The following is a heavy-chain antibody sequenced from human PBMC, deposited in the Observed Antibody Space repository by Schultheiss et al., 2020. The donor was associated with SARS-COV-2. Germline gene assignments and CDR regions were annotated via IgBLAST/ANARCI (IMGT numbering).Heavy chain of an antibody. Sequence: SVKVSCKASGYTFTSYGISWVRQAPGQGLEWMGGIIPIFGTANYAQKFQGRVTITADESTSTAYMELSSLRSEDTAVYYCASGASGWYHEDYWGQGTLVTVSS. CDR3: ASGASGWYHEDY. V-gene: IGHV1-69*13. CDR1: GYTFTSYG. D-gene: IGHD6-19*01. CDR2: IIPIFGTA. J-gene: IGHJ4*02.